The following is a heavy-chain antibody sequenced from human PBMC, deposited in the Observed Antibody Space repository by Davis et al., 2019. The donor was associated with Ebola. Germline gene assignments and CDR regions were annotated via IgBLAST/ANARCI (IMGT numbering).Heavy chain of an antibody. Sequence: GESLKISCAASGFTFSSYAMSWVRQAPGKGLEWVSYIRGISSAIYYADSVKGRFTISRDNAKNSLYLQMNNLREEDTAVYKCARNAAYHDSLDYWGQGTLVTVS. D-gene: IGHD3-22*01. CDR1: GFTFSSYA. CDR3: ARNAAYHDSLDY. V-gene: IGHV3-48*02. CDR2: IRGISSAI. J-gene: IGHJ4*02.